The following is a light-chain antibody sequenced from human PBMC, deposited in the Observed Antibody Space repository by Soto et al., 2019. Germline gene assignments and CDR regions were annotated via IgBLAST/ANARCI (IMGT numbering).Light chain of an antibody. CDR1: QSVSSN. Sequence: EIVMTQSPATLSVSPGERATLSCRASQSVSSNLAWYQQKPGQAPRLLIYGASTRATGIPARLSGSGSGTEFTLPISSLQSEDFAVYYCQQYNNGWTFGQGTKVEIK. CDR3: QQYNNGWT. V-gene: IGKV3-15*01. CDR2: GAS. J-gene: IGKJ1*01.